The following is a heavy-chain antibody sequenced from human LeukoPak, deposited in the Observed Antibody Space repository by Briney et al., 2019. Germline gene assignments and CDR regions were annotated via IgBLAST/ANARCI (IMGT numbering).Heavy chain of an antibody. D-gene: IGHD6-13*01. V-gene: IGHV4-34*01. CDR3: AREYSSSWYGGYYFDY. Sequence: KPSETLSLTCAVYGGSFSGYYWSWIRQPPGKGLEWIGEINHSGSTNYNPSLKSRVTTSVDTSKNQFSLKLSSVTAADTAVYYCAREYSSSWYGGYYFDYWGQGTLVTVSS. J-gene: IGHJ4*02. CDR1: GGSFSGYY. CDR2: INHSGST.